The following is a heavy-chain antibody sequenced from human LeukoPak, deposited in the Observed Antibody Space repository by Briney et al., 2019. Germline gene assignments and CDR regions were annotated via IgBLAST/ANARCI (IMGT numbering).Heavy chain of an antibody. CDR1: GFTFSNYW. CDR2: IKQDGSEK. CDR3: ARDQTMVRGVIIIESPFDY. Sequence: PGGSLRLSCAASGFTFSNYWMSWVRQAPGKGLEWVANIKQDGSEKYYVDSVKGRFTISRDNAKNSVYLQMNSLRAEDTAVYYCARDQTMVRGVIIIESPFDYWGQGTLVTVSS. V-gene: IGHV3-7*01. J-gene: IGHJ4*02. D-gene: IGHD3-10*01.